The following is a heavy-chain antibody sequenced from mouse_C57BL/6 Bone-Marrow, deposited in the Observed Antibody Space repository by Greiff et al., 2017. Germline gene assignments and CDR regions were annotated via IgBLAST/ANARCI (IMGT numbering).Heavy chain of an antibody. J-gene: IGHJ4*01. V-gene: IGHV1-55*01. CDR3: ARPLRTMDY. D-gene: IGHD1-2*01. CDR1: GYTFTSYW. Sequence: QVQLQQPGAELVKPGASVKMSCKASGYTFTSYWITWVKQRPGQGLEWIGEIYPGSGSTNYNEKFKSKATLTVDTSSSTAYMQLSSLASEDSAVYYSARPLRTMDYWGQGTSVTVSS. CDR2: IYPGSGST.